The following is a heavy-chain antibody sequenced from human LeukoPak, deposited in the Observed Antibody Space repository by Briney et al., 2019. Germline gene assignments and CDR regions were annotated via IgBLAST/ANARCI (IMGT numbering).Heavy chain of an antibody. CDR1: GFTFDDYA. J-gene: IGHJ3*02. D-gene: IGHD1-1*01. Sequence: GGSLRLSCAASGFTFDDYAMHWVRQAPGKGLEWASGISWNSGSIGYADSVKGRFTISRDNAKNSLYLQMNSLRAEDTALYYCAKESGTDSIWGQGTMVTVSS. V-gene: IGHV3-9*01. CDR2: ISWNSGSI. CDR3: AKESGTDSI.